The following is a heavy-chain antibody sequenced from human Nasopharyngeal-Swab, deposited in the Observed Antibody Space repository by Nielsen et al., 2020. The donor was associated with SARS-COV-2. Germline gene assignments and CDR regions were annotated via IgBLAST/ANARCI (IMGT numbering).Heavy chain of an antibody. Sequence: GESLKISCTTSGFTFGDYAMSWVRQAPGKGLEWVGFIRSEANGGTAEYAVSVEGRFSISRDDSKSIAYLQMNSLKTEDTAVYYCTGYSTIFYRGQGTLVTVSS. CDR2: IRSEANGGTA. CDR3: TGYSTIFY. D-gene: IGHD2-2*01. V-gene: IGHV3-49*04. CDR1: GFTFGDYA. J-gene: IGHJ4*02.